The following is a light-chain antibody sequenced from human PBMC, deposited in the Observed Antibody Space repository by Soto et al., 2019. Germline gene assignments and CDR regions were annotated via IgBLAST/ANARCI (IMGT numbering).Light chain of an antibody. CDR1: QSISSY. CDR2: AAS. CDR3: QKHNSAPPVT. V-gene: IGKV1-39*01. Sequence: DIQMTQSPSSLSASVGDRVTITCRASQSISSYLNWYQQKPGKAPKLLIYAASSLQSGVPSRFSGSGSGTDFTLTISSLQPEDFATYYCQKHNSAPPVTFGPGTKVGV. J-gene: IGKJ3*01.